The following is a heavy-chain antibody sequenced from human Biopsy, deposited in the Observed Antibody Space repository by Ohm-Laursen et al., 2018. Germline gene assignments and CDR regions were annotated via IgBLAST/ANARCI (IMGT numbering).Heavy chain of an antibody. CDR3: LREAATGYYRTADF. D-gene: IGHD3-9*01. J-gene: IGHJ4*02. Sequence: SLRLSCAASGFTFSSHGMHWVRQAPGKGLEWVAHFSYDGINKHYADSVKGRSTISRDNSKNTLSLQMNSLRVEDTAMYYCLREAATGYYRTADFWGQGTLVTVSS. CDR2: FSYDGINK. CDR1: GFTFSSHG. V-gene: IGHV3-30*03.